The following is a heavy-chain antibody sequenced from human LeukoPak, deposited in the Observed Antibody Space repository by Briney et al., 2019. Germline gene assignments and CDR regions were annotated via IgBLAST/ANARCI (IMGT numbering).Heavy chain of an antibody. CDR2: IYYSGYT. V-gene: IGHV4-39*07. Sequence: SGGSLRLSCAASGFTFSNYAMNWVRQAPGKGLEWIGSIYYSGYTYYNPSLKSRVTISVDTSKNQFSLKLSTVTAADTAVYYCARKRIAARWFDPWGQGTLVTVSS. D-gene: IGHD6-6*01. CDR3: ARKRIAARWFDP. CDR1: GFTFSNYA. J-gene: IGHJ5*02.